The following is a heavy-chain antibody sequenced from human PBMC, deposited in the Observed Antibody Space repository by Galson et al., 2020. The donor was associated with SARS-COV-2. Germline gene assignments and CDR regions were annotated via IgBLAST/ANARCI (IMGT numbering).Heavy chain of an antibody. Sequence: SETLSLTCAVHGGSFKGYYWTWIRQAPGQGLEWIGEINDSGRPSYNPSLKSRVTMSINTSTSQFSLKLTSVSSADTAVYYCVRDQSPALVMRAGYHYGIDVWGQGTTVTVSS. CDR2: INDSGRP. CDR3: VRDQSPALVMRAGYHYGIDV. V-gene: IGHV4-34*01. D-gene: IGHD3-16*02. CDR1: GGSFKGYY. J-gene: IGHJ6*02.